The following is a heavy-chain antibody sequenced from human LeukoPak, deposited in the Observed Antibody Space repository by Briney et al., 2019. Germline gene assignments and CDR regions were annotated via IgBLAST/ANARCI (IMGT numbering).Heavy chain of an antibody. D-gene: IGHD6-13*01. CDR3: ARIRKTSGSSWYYFDY. V-gene: IGHV2-70*11. J-gene: IGHJ4*02. CDR2: IDWDDDK. Sequence: SSPTLVNPTQALTLTCTFSGFSLSTSGMCVSWIRQPPGKALEWLARIDWDDDKYYSTSLKTRLTISKDTSKNQVVLTMTNMDPVDTATYYCARIRKTSGSSWYYFDYWGQGTLVTVSS. CDR1: GFSLSTSGMC.